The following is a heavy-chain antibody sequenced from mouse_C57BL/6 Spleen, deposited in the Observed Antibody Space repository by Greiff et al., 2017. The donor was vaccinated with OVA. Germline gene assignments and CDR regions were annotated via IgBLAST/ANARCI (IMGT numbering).Heavy chain of an antibody. CDR2: IHPNSGST. Sequence: QVQLQQPGAELVKPGASVKLSCKASGYTFTSYWMHWVKQRPGQGLEWIGMIHPNSGSTNYNEKFTSKATLTVDKSSSTAYMQLSSLTSEDSAVYYSAREDYYSILDYWGQGTTLTVSS. V-gene: IGHV1-64*01. CDR1: GYTFTSYW. CDR3: AREDYYSILDY. J-gene: IGHJ2*01. D-gene: IGHD2-5*01.